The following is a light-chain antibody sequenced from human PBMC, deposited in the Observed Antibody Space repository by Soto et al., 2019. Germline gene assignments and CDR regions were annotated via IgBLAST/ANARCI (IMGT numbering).Light chain of an antibody. CDR1: QDISNY. CDR3: QHYDNFPVT. V-gene: IGKV1-33*01. Sequence: DIQMTQSPSSLSASVGDKVTITCQASQDISNYLNWYQQRTGKAPKLLIHEASNLETGVSSRFSGSGSGTEFILTISSLQPEDFATYFCQHYDNFPVTFGGGTKVEI. CDR2: EAS. J-gene: IGKJ4*01.